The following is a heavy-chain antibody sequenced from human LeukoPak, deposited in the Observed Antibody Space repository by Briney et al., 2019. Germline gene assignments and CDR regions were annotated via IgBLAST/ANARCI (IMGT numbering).Heavy chain of an antibody. Sequence: PSETLSLTCAVYGGSFSGYYWSWIRQPPGKGLERIGEINHSGSTNYNPSLKSRVTISVDTSKNQFSLKLSSVTAADTAVYYCASSSGYSPWYFDLWGRGTLVTVSS. CDR1: GGSFSGYY. CDR3: ASSSGYSPWYFDL. CDR2: INHSGST. D-gene: IGHD3-22*01. J-gene: IGHJ2*01. V-gene: IGHV4-34*01.